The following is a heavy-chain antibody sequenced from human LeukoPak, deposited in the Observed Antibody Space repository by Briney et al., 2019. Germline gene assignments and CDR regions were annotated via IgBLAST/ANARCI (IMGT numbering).Heavy chain of an antibody. J-gene: IGHJ4*02. Sequence: GGSLRLSCAASGFTFSSYVMNWVRQAPGKGLEWVSTIGGGGYSTYYADSVKGRFTISRDNSKNTLYLQMYSLRAEDTAVYYCANEIRPNDYWGQGTLVTVSS. CDR3: ANEIRPNDY. V-gene: IGHV3-23*01. CDR1: GFTFSSYV. D-gene: IGHD4-17*01. CDR2: IGGGGYST.